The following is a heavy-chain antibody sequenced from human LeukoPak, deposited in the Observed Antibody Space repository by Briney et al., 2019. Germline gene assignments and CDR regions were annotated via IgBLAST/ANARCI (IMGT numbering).Heavy chain of an antibody. D-gene: IGHD6-19*01. CDR1: GFTFDDYA. CDR2: ISWNSGSI. CDR3: AKDRVAVAGPFDY. J-gene: IGHJ4*02. V-gene: IGHV3-9*01. Sequence: GGSLRLSCAASGFTFDDYAMHWVRQAPGKGLEWVSGISWNSGSIGYADSVKGRFTISRDNAKNSLYLQMNSLRAEDTALYYCAKDRVAVAGPFDYWGQGTLVTVSS.